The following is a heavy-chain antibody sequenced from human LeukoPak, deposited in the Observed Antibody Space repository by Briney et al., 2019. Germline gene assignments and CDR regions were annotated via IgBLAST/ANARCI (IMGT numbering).Heavy chain of an antibody. Sequence: PGGSLRLSCAASGFTYSNYWMTWVRQAPGKGLEWVANIKQDGSDKYYVDSVKGRFTIYRDNAKNSLYLQMNSLRAEDTAIYYCARLPLEYGAGWPTNPYYYYMDVWGKGTTVTVSS. CDR1: GFTYSNYW. CDR3: ARLPLEYGAGWPTNPYYYYMDV. V-gene: IGHV3-7*01. CDR2: IKQDGSDK. D-gene: IGHD6-19*01. J-gene: IGHJ6*03.